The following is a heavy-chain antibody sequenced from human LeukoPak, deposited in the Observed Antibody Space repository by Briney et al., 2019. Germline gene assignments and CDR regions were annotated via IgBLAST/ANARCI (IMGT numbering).Heavy chain of an antibody. CDR3: ASIAVAGTLFDY. V-gene: IGHV4-39*01. CDR2: IYYSGST. D-gene: IGHD6-19*01. Sequence: TSETLSLTCTVSGGSISSSSYYWGWIRQPPGKGLEWIGSIYYSGSTYYNPSLKSRVTISVDTSKNQFSLKLSSVTAADTAVYYCASIAVAGTLFDYWGQGTLVTVSS. J-gene: IGHJ4*02. CDR1: GGSISSSSYY.